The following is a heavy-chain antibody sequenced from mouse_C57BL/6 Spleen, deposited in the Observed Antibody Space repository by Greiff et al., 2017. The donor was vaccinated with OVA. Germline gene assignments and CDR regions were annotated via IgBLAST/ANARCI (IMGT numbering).Heavy chain of an antibody. V-gene: IGHV5-4*01. CDR1: GFTFSSYA. Sequence: EVQGVESGGGLVKPGGSLKLSCAASGFTFSSYAMSWVRQTPEKRLEWVATISDGGSYTYYTDNVKGRFTISRDNAKNNLYLQMSHLKSEDTAMYYCARDYGNYWFAYWGQGTLVTVSA. CDR2: ISDGGSYT. D-gene: IGHD2-1*01. J-gene: IGHJ3*01. CDR3: ARDYGNYWFAY.